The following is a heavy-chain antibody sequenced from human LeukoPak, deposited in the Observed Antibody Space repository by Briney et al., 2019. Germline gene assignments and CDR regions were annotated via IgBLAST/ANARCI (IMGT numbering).Heavy chain of an antibody. CDR2: ITSSSSHV. CDR1: GFTFSTYS. J-gene: IGHJ4*02. Sequence: GGSLRLSCAASGFTFSTYSMNWVRQAPGTGLEWVSSITSSSSHVYYADSVKGRFTISRDNAKNSLYLQMNSLRAEDTAVYYCARDPTGYCSSTSCTGGYDYWGQGTLVTVSS. CDR3: ARDPTGYCSSTSCTGGYDY. V-gene: IGHV3-21*01. D-gene: IGHD2-2*01.